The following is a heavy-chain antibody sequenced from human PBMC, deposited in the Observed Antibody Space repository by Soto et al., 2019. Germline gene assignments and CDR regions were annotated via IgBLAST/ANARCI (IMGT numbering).Heavy chain of an antibody. D-gene: IGHD2-8*01. CDR3: AKDNDPQQLGGTYCYMMDV. CDR1: GGTFRTNA. J-gene: IGHJ6*02. V-gene: IGHV1-69*12. CDR2: IIPIFPTP. Sequence: QVQLVQSGAEVKKPGSSVKISCKASGGTFRTNAFSWVRQAPGQGLEWMGGIIPIFPTPDYPQKFQGRVTITADESTTTTYMELRSLRSEETATYCCAKDNDPQQLGGTYCYMMDVWGQGTTVTVSS.